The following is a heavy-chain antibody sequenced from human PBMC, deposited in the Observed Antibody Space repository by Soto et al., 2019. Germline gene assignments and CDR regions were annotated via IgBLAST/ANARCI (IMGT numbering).Heavy chain of an antibody. J-gene: IGHJ4*02. CDR3: ARGALTTYFDY. Sequence: QVQLQESGPGLVKPSETLSLTCAVSGGSISSYYWSWIRQPPGKGLEWIGSFYYSGSTNYNPSLTSRVTISVDTSKNQFSLKMSSVTAADTAVYYCARGALTTYFDYWGQGTMVTVSS. CDR1: GGSISSYY. V-gene: IGHV4-59*01. CDR2: FYYSGST.